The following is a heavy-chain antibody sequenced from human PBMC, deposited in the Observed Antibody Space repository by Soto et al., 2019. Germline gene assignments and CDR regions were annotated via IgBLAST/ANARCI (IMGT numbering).Heavy chain of an antibody. CDR1: GFTFSSYA. V-gene: IGHV3-30-3*01. CDR2: ISYDGSNK. CDR3: ARVGTTVVTSGYFDY. J-gene: IGHJ4*02. Sequence: QVQLVESGGGVVQPGRSLRLSCAASGFTFSSYAMHWVRQAPGKGLEWVAVISYDGSNKYYAASVKGRFTISRDNSKNSLYVKMNSLSAEDTGVYYGARVGTTVVTSGYFDYWGQGTLVTVSS. D-gene: IGHD4-17*01.